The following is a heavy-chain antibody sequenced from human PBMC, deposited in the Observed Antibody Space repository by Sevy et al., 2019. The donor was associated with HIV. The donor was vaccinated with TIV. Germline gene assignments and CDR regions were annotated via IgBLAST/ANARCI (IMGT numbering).Heavy chain of an antibody. V-gene: IGHV3-23*01. CDR2: LSFGCGEI. Sequence: GGCLRLSCAASGFTFSKYSMSWVRQPPGKGLEWVSTLSFGCGEINHADSVKGRFTIPRDNSKNSLYLQMNNLRAEDTAVYYCAREGCTKPHDYWGQGTLVTVSS. CDR1: GFTFSKYS. CDR3: AREGCTKPHDY. D-gene: IGHD2-8*01. J-gene: IGHJ4*02.